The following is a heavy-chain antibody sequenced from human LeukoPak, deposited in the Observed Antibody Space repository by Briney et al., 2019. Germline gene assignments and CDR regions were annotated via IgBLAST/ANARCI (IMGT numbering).Heavy chain of an antibody. CDR2: ISSSSSYI. Sequence: GGSLRLSCAASGFTFSSYSMNWVRQAPGKGLEWVSSISSSSSYIYYADSAKGRFTISRDNAKNSLYLQMNSLRAEDTAVYYCARDHDDFDYWGQGTLVTVSS. J-gene: IGHJ4*02. V-gene: IGHV3-21*01. CDR3: ARDHDDFDY. CDR1: GFTFSSYS.